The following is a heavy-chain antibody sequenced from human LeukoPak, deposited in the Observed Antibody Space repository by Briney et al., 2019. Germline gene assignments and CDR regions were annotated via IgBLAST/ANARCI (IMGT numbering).Heavy chain of an antibody. J-gene: IGHJ4*02. CDR1: GFTFSSYW. CDR3: GRVRQGDADY. D-gene: IGHD1-26*01. Sequence: PGGSLRLSCAASGFTFSSYWMTWVRQAPGKGLEWVASMDLDGSAKYYMDSVKGRFTISRDNAKNSLFLQMNSLRADDTAVYYCGRVRQGDADYWGQGTLVTVPS. CDR2: MDLDGSAK. V-gene: IGHV3-7*01.